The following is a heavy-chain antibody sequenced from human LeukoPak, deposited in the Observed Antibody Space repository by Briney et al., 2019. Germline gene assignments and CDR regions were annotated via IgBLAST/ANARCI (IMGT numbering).Heavy chain of an antibody. CDR3: ARDQRYAFDY. CDR1: GSTFSSYA. V-gene: IGHV3-48*02. CDR2: IRTSTEGANYA. Sequence: PGGSLRLSCAASGSTFSSYAMSWVRQAPGKGLEWVSNIRTSTEGANYAIYADSVKGRVTFSRDDAKNTLYLHMHSLRDDDTAVYYCARDQRYAFDYWGQGILVTVSS. J-gene: IGHJ4*02. D-gene: IGHD3-9*01.